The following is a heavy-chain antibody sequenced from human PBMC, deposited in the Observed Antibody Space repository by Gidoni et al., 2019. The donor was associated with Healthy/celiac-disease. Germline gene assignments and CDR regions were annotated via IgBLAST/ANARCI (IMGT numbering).Heavy chain of an antibody. Sequence: QITLKESGPTLVKPTQTLTVTCTFPGFSLSTRGVGVGWIRQPPGKALEWLALIYWDDDKRYSPPLKRRLTITKDTSKHQVVLTMTNMDPVDTATYYCASQTRGLVVANWGQGTLVTVSS. V-gene: IGHV2-5*02. D-gene: IGHD6-19*01. J-gene: IGHJ4*02. CDR2: IYWDDDK. CDR1: GFSLSTRGVG. CDR3: ASQTRGLVVAN.